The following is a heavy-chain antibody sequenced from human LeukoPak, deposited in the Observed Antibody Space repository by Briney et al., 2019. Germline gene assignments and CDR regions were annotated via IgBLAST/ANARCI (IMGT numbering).Heavy chain of an antibody. Sequence: GSLRLSCAASGFTFSTYAMSWVRQPPGKGLKWVSAISGSGDNNDNTYYADSVKGQFTISRDNSKNTLYLQMSSLRAEDAAVYYCAKSGSTSWYLDYWGQGTLVTVSS. J-gene: IGHJ4*02. CDR1: GFTFSTYA. D-gene: IGHD6-13*01. CDR3: AKSGSTSWYLDY. V-gene: IGHV3-23*01. CDR2: ISGSGDNNDNT.